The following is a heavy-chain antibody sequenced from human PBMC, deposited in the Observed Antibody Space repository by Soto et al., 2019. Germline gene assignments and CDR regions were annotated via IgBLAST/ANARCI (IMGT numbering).Heavy chain of an antibody. CDR1: GFTFSSYG. Sequence: QVQLVESGGGVVQPGRSLRLSCAASGFTFSSYGMHWVRQAPGKGLEWVAVIWYDGSNKYYADSVKGRFTISRDNSKNTLYLKMNSLRAEDTAVYYCAREAGYCSGGSCSWYFDYWGQGTLVTVSS. CDR2: IWYDGSNK. CDR3: AREAGYCSGGSCSWYFDY. V-gene: IGHV3-33*01. D-gene: IGHD2-15*01. J-gene: IGHJ4*02.